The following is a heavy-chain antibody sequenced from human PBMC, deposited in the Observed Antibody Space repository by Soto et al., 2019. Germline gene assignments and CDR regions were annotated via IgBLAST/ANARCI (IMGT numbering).Heavy chain of an antibody. V-gene: IGHV1-3*01. J-gene: IGHJ3*02. CDR2: INAGNGNT. D-gene: IGHD4-17*01. CDR3: ARERTTVTPDDAFDI. Sequence: QVQLVQSGAEVKKPGASVKVSCKASGYTFTSYAMHWVRQAPGQRLEWMGWINAGNGNTKYSQKFQGRVTITRDTSANTAYMELSSLRSEDTAVYYCARERTTVTPDDAFDIWGQGTMVTVSS. CDR1: GYTFTSYA.